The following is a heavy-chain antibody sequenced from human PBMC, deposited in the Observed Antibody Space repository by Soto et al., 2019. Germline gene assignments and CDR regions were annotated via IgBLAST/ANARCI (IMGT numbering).Heavy chain of an antibody. D-gene: IGHD1-26*01. CDR1: GFTFSGYS. Sequence: PGGSLRLSCAASGFTFSGYSVNWVRQAPGKGLEWVSYISSGSKTIYYADSVKGRFTVSRDNARNSQYLQMNSLREEDTAVYYCAREDILGARSFDYWGQGTMVTVSP. V-gene: IGHV3-48*02. CDR3: AREDILGARSFDY. J-gene: IGHJ4*02. CDR2: ISSGSKTI.